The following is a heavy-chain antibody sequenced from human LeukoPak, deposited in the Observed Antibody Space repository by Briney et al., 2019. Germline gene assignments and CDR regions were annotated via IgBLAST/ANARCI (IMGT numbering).Heavy chain of an antibody. CDR2: ISWNSGSI. D-gene: IGHD2-2*01. CDR3: AMGQYTSLVLPDAT. Sequence: GGSLRLSCAASGFTFEDYAMHWVRQAPGKGLEWVSGISWNSGSIGYADSAKGRFTISRDNAKNSLYLQMNNLRPEDTALYYCAMGQYTSLVLPDATWGQGTLVTVSS. J-gene: IGHJ4*02. CDR1: GFTFEDYA. V-gene: IGHV3-9*01.